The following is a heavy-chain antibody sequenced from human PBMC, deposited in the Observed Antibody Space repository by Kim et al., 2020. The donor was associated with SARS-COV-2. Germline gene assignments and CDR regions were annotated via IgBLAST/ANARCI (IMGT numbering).Heavy chain of an antibody. V-gene: IGHV4-59*08. CDR3: ARHGVVVVPAADLRQRPNWFDP. J-gene: IGHJ5*02. CDR2: IYYSGST. Sequence: SETLSLTCTVSGGSISSYYWSWIRQPPGKGLEWIGYIYYSGSTNYNPSLKSRVTISVDTSKNQFSLKLSSVTAADTAVYYCARHGVVVVPAADLRQRPNWFDPWGQGTLVTVSS. CDR1: GGSISSYY. D-gene: IGHD2-2*01.